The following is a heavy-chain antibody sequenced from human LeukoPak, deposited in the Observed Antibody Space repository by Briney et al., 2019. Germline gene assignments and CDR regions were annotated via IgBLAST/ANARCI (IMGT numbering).Heavy chain of an antibody. J-gene: IGHJ4*02. CDR3: ARGTGVRYCSNGVCYTSDY. Sequence: GESLKISCKGSGYSFTSYWIGWVRQMPGKGLEWMGIIYPGDSDTRYSPSFQGQVTISADKSISTAYLQWSSLKASDTAMYYCARGTGVRYCSNGVCYTSDYWGQGTLVTVSS. CDR2: IYPGDSDT. CDR1: GYSFTSYW. D-gene: IGHD2-8*01. V-gene: IGHV5-51*01.